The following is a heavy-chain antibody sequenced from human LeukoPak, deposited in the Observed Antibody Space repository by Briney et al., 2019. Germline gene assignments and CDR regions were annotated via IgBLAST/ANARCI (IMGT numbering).Heavy chain of an antibody. J-gene: IGHJ4*02. Sequence: GSLRLSCAASGFTVSGHYMSWVRQAPGKGLEWVSSITGSGGATYYADSVKGRFTISRDNSRNTLYLQMNSLRAEDTAVYYCADSNYWYPVDYWGQGTLVTVSS. V-gene: IGHV3-23*01. CDR2: ITGSGGAT. CDR1: GFTVSGHY. CDR3: ADSNYWYPVDY. D-gene: IGHD4-11*01.